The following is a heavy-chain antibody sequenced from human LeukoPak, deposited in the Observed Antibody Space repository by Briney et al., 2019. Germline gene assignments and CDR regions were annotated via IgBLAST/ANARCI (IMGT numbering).Heavy chain of an antibody. D-gene: IGHD5-18*01. CDR1: LGSISSSSYY. CDR3: AYVGDTARVY. Sequence: SETLSLTCTLSLGSISSSSYYWGWIRQPPGKGLEWIGSIYYSGSTYNNPSLKTPVPIPVDTSKTQFTLKHTSGPAADPPLFYCAYVGDTARVYWGGGTVVSVSS. J-gene: IGHJ4*02. V-gene: IGHV4-39*01. CDR2: IYYSGST.